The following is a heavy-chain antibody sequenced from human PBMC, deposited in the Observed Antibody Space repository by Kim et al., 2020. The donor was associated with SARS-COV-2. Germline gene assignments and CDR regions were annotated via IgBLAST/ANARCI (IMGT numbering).Heavy chain of an antibody. D-gene: IGHD3-22*01. J-gene: IGHJ4*02. Sequence: FTISRDTSKNTLYLQMNSLRAEDTAVYYCAKGYLMYYYDSSGVADYFDYWGQGTLVTVSS. V-gene: IGHV3-33*03. CDR3: AKGYLMYYYDSSGVADYFDY.